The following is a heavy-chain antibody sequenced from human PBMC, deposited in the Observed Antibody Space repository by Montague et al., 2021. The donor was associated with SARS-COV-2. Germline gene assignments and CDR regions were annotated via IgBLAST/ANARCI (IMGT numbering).Heavy chain of an antibody. CDR1: VWWYTGAD. V-gene: IGHV4-34*01. J-gene: IGHJ4*02. CDR2: ISLRKST. D-gene: IGHD3-22*01. CDR3: SSFPSGYYDSSGYHI. Sequence: SETLSLTCSGYVWWYTGADWKCIRLHPSHWLESYAVISLRKSTNYNPSLKRRVTISVDTSKNQFSLKLSSVTASDTAVYYCSSFPSGYYDSSGYHIWGQGTLVTVSS.